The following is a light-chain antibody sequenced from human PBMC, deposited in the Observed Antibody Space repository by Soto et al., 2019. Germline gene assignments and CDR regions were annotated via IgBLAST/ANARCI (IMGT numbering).Light chain of an antibody. Sequence: QSVLTQPPSASGTPGQTVTVSCSGSSSNIGSYTVNWYQQLPGTAPKLVLYSNHQRPSGVPDRFSGSKSGTSASLAISGLQSEDEADYYCAAWDDSLNGSVFGSGTKVTVL. CDR2: SNH. CDR1: SSNIGSYT. V-gene: IGLV1-44*01. J-gene: IGLJ1*01. CDR3: AAWDDSLNGSV.